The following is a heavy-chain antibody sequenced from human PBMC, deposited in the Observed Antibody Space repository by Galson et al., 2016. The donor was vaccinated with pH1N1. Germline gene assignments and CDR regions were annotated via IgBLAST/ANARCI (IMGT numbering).Heavy chain of an antibody. CDR2: YVPEDGET. V-gene: IGHV1-24*01. Sequence: SVKVSCKVSGYTLSELSMHWVRQVSGKGLEWMGGYVPEDGETIYAQKLQGRGTITRDTSASTAYLEVNSLKSEDTAVYFCARELADSTMDHRFDPWGQGTLVIVSS. D-gene: IGHD5-18*01. J-gene: IGHJ5*02. CDR3: ARELADSTMDHRFDP. CDR1: GYTLSELS.